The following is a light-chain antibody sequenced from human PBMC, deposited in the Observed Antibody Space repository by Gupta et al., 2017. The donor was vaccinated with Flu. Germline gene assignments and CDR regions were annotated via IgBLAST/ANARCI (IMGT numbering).Light chain of an antibody. V-gene: IGKV1-33*01. CDR3: QQYDNPALT. CDR2: DAS. CDR1: QDISNY. J-gene: IGKJ4*01. Sequence: EIQMTQSPSPLSASVGDRVTITCQASQDISNYLNWYQQKPGKAPKLLIYDASNLETGVPSRFSGSGSGTDFTFTISSLQPEDIATYYCQQYDNPALTFGGGTKVEIK.